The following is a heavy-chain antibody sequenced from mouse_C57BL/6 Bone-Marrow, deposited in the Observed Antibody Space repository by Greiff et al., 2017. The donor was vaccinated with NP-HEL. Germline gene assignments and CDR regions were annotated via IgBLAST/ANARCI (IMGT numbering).Heavy chain of an antibody. CDR3: AREGSFYMDY. V-gene: IGHV1-76*01. CDR2: IYPGSGNT. J-gene: IGHJ4*01. CDR1: GYTFTDYY. Sequence: VQLQQSGAELVRPGASVKLSCKASGYTFTDYYINWVKQRPGQGLEWIARIYPGSGNTYYNEKFKGKATLTAEKSSSTAYMQLSSLTSEDSAVYFCAREGSFYMDYWGQGTSVTVSS.